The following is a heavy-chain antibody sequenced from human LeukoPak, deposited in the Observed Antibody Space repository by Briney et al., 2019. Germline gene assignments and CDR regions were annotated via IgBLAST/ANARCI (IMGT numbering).Heavy chain of an antibody. D-gene: IGHD3-16*02. CDR1: GFTFSSNG. CDR3: ASYDYVWGSYRFFDS. V-gene: IGHV3-48*02. CDR2: ISSSSSTI. J-gene: IGHJ4*02. Sequence: PGGSLRLSCAASGFTFSSNGMNWVRQAPGKGLEWVSYISSSSSTIYYADSVKGRFTISRDNAKNSLYLQMNSLRDEDTAVYYCASYDYVWGSYRFFDSWGQGTLVLVSS.